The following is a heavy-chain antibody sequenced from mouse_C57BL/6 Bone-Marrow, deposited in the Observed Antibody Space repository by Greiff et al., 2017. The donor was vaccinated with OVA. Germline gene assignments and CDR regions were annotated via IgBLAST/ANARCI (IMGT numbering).Heavy chain of an antibody. CDR2: IHPSDSDT. V-gene: IGHV1-74*01. D-gene: IGHD1-1*01. J-gene: IGHJ2*01. CDR1: GYTFTSYW. CDR3: AIKDYYGSSWYFDY. Sequence: VQLQQPGAELVKPGASVKVSCKASGYTFTSYWMHWVKQRPGQGLEWIGRIHPSDSDTNYNQKFKGKATLTVNKSSSTAYMQLISLTSEDSAVYYCAIKDYYGSSWYFDYWGQGTTLTVSS.